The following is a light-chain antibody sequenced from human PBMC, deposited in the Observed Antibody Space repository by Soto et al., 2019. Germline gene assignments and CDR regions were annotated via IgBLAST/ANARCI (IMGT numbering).Light chain of an antibody. CDR2: TVS. CDR3: XXXXXFPLT. J-gene: IGKJ4*01. Sequence: DIHMTQSPSSVSASVGDRVTITCRASQGISSWLAWYQQKPGKAPKLLIYTVSSLQSGVPSRFSGSGSGTDFTLTISSLXXXXXXXXXXXXXXXFPLTFGGGTKVEIK. CDR1: QGISSW. V-gene: IGKV1-12*01.